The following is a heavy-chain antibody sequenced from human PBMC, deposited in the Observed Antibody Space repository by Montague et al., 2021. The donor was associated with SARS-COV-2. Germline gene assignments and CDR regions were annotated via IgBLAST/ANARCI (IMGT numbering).Heavy chain of an antibody. J-gene: IGHJ5*02. CDR3: ARGGEYYDFWSGYYKGDWFDP. V-gene: IGHV4-38-2*02. CDR2: IYHSGST. CDR1: GYSIISGYY. Sequence: SETLSLTCTVSGYSIISGYYWGWIRQPPGKGLEWIGSIYHSGSTYYNPSLKSRVTMSVDTSKNQFSLKLSSVTAADTAVYYCARGGEYYDFWSGYYKGDWFDPWGQGTLVTDSS. D-gene: IGHD3-3*01.